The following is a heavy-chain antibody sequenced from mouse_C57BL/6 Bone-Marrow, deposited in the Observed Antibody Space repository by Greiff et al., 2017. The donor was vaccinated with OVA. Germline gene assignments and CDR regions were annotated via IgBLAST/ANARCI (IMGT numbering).Heavy chain of an antibody. Sequence: VQLQQSGAELAKPGASVKLSCKASGYTFTSYWMHWVKQRPGQGLEWIGYINPSSGYTKYNQKFKDKATLTADKSSSTAYMQLSSLTYEDSAVYYCARIITTFSRYFDVWGTGTTVTVSS. V-gene: IGHV1-7*01. J-gene: IGHJ1*03. CDR3: ARIITTFSRYFDV. CDR2: INPSSGYT. D-gene: IGHD2-12*01. CDR1: GYTFTSYW.